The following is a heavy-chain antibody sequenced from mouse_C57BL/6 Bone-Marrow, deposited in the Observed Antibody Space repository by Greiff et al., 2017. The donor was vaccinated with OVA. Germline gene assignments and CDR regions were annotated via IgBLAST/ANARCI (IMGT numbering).Heavy chain of an antibody. Sequence: VQLQQPGAELVMPGASVKLSCKASGYTFTSYWMHWVKQRPGQGLEWIGEIDPSDSYTNYNQQFKGKSTLTVDKSASTAYMQLSSLTSEDSAVYYCARDRFYGSSLDYWGQGTTLTVSS. CDR1: GYTFTSYW. D-gene: IGHD1-1*01. CDR2: IDPSDSYT. J-gene: IGHJ2*01. CDR3: ARDRFYGSSLDY. V-gene: IGHV1-69*01.